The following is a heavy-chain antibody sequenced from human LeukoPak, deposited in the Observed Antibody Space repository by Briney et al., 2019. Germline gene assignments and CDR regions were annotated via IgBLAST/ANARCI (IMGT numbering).Heavy chain of an antibody. CDR2: INPTSGGT. CDR3: ARPGQWDNTGEFDL. Sequence: ASVKVSCKASGYTFTGYYIHWVRQAPGQGLEWMGRINPTSGGTNYAQSFQGRVTMTGDTSITTVYMELSRLRSDDTAVYYCARPGQWDNTGEFDLWGQGTLVTVSS. J-gene: IGHJ5*02. V-gene: IGHV1-2*06. D-gene: IGHD7-27*01. CDR1: GYTFTGYY.